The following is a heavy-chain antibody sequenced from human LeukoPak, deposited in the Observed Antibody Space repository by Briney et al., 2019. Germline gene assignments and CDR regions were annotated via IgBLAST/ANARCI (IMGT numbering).Heavy chain of an antibody. D-gene: IGHD1-14*01. V-gene: IGHV3-30*02. CDR2: IRYDGSNK. CDR1: GFTFSTYG. J-gene: IGHJ4*02. CDR3: AALDNGRDY. Sequence: PGGSLRLSCAASGFTFSTYGMHWVRQAPAKGLEWVAFIRYDGSNKYYADSVKGRFTISRDNSKNTLFLQMDSLRPGDTAVYYCAALDNGRDYWGQGTLVTVSS.